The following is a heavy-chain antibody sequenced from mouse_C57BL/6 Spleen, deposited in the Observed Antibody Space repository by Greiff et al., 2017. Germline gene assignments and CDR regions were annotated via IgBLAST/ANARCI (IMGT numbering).Heavy chain of an antibody. D-gene: IGHD1-1*01. CDR2: IDPSDSYT. CDR1: GYTFTSYW. V-gene: IGHV1-59*01. J-gene: IGHJ3*01. CDR3: ARADYYGSSPFAY. Sequence: VQLQQPGAELVRPGTSVKLSCKASGYTFTSYWMHWVKQRPGQGLEWIGVIDPSDSYTNYNQKFKGKATLTVDTSSSPAYMQLSSLTSEDSAVYYCARADYYGSSPFAYWGQGTLVTVSA.